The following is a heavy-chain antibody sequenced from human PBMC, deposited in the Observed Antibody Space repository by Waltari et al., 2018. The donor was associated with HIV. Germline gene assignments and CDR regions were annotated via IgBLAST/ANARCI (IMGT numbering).Heavy chain of an antibody. CDR1: GGSISSYY. CDR2: IYYSGST. Sequence: QVQLQESGPGLVKPSETLSLTCTVSGGSISSYYWSWIRQPHGKGLEWIGYIYYSGSTNYNPSLKSRVTISVDTSKNQFSLKLSSVTAADTAVYYCARAPSIGDSSWGQGTLVTVSS. D-gene: IGHD3-10*01. V-gene: IGHV4-59*01. CDR3: ARAPSIGDSS. J-gene: IGHJ5*02.